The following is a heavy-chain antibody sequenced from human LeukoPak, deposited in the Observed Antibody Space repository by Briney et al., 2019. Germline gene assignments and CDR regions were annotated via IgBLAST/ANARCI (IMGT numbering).Heavy chain of an antibody. Sequence: PGGSLRLSCAASGFIFSSHGMHWVRQAPGKGLEWVAFIRYDGGNKYYADSVKGRFTISRDNSKNTLYLQMNSLRAEDTAVYYCAKSEEYSSSYYYYYYMDVWGKGTTVTVSS. CDR1: GFIFSSHG. J-gene: IGHJ6*03. D-gene: IGHD6-6*01. CDR2: IRYDGGNK. V-gene: IGHV3-30*02. CDR3: AKSEEYSSSYYYYYYMDV.